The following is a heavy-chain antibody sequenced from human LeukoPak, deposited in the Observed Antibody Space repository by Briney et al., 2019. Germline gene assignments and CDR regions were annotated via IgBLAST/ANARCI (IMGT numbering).Heavy chain of an antibody. J-gene: IGHJ4*02. CDR2: INGSSSDT. Sequence: GGSLRLSCAASGLTFSDYYMTGIRQAPGRGLEWISYINGSSSDTKYADSVKGRFTISRDNSKYTLYLQMNSLRAQDPVLYYFARDGGIADDNYWGQGTLVTVSS. CDR3: ARDGGIADDNY. D-gene: IGHD6-13*01. V-gene: IGHV3-11*06. CDR1: GLTFSDYY.